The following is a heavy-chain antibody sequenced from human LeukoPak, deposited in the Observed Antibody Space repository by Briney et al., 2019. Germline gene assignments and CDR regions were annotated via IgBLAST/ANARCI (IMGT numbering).Heavy chain of an antibody. J-gene: IGHJ4*02. Sequence: ASVKVSCKASGYTFTGYYVHWVRQAPGQGLEWMGWINPNSGGTNYAQKFQGRVTMTRDTSISTAYMELSRLGSDDTAVYYCARGLVRGVIILFFWGQGTLVTVSS. CDR1: GYTFTGYY. V-gene: IGHV1-2*02. CDR3: ARGLVRGVIILFF. D-gene: IGHD3-10*01. CDR2: INPNSGGT.